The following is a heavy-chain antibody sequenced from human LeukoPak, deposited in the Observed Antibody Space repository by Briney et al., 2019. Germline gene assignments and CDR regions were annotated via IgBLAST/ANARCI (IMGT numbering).Heavy chain of an antibody. V-gene: IGHV3-53*01. J-gene: IGHJ4*02. Sequence: GGSLRLSCAASGFTFSNYAMNWVRQAPGKGLEWVSVIYSGGSTYYADSVKGRFTISRDNSKNTLYLQMNSLRAEDTAVYYCARGDSVVTAAYWGQGTLVTVSS. D-gene: IGHD2-21*02. CDR3: ARGDSVVTAAY. CDR2: IYSGGST. CDR1: GFTFSNYA.